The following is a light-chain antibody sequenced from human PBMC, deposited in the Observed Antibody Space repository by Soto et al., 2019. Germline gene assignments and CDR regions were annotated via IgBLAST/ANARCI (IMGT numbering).Light chain of an antibody. CDR2: EAS. J-gene: IGLJ1*01. Sequence: QSALTQPASVSGSPGQSITISCTGTTSDIGSYNLVSWYQQHPGKVPKIIIYEASKRPSGAPYRFSGSKSGNTASLTISGLQAEDEADCYCCSYAGSSTWVFGTGTKLTVL. CDR3: CSYAGSSTWV. CDR1: TSDIGSYNL. V-gene: IGLV2-23*01.